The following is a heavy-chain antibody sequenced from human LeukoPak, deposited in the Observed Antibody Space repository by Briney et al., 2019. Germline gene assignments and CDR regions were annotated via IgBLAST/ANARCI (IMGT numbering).Heavy chain of an antibody. V-gene: IGHV3-23*01. J-gene: IGHJ4*02. CDR1: GFTFSSYA. Sequence: GALRLSCAASGFTFSSYAMSWVRQAPGKGLEWASAISGSGGSTYYADSVKGRFTISRDNSKNTLYLQMNSLRAEDTAVYYCAKTTTYDILTGYNYFDYWGQGTLVTVSS. D-gene: IGHD3-9*01. CDR3: AKTTTYDILTGYNYFDY. CDR2: ISGSGGST.